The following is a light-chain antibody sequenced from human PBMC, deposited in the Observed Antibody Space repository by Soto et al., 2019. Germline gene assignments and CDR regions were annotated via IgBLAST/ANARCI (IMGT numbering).Light chain of an antibody. CDR1: QSISRN. Sequence: DIVMTPSPATLSMSPGERACLSCGASQSISRNLAWYQQRSGQAPRLLIYGASTRATGIPARFSGSGSGTEFTLTISGLQSEDFAVYYCQEYNDWPLTFGGGTKV. CDR3: QEYNDWPLT. J-gene: IGKJ4*01. CDR2: GAS. V-gene: IGKV3-15*01.